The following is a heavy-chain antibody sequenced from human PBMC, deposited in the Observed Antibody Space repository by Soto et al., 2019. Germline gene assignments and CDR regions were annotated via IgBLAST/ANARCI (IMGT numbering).Heavy chain of an antibody. CDR3: AREGTTYSSSWYDLPRGWFDP. Sequence: QVPLQQSGPGLVKPSQTLSLTCAISGDSVSSNSAAWNWIRQSPSRGLEWLGRTYYRSKWYNDYAVSVKSRITINPDTSKNQFSLQLNSVTPEDTAVYYCAREGTTYSSSWYDLPRGWFDPWGQGTLVTVSS. D-gene: IGHD6-13*01. CDR1: GDSVSSNSAA. V-gene: IGHV6-1*01. J-gene: IGHJ5*02. CDR2: TYYRSKWYN.